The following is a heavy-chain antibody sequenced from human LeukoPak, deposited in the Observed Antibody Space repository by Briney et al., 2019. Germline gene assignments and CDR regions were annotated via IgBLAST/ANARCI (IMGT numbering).Heavy chain of an antibody. CDR1: GFTVSSNY. J-gene: IGHJ4*02. Sequence: QTGGSLRLSCAASGFTVSSNYMSWVRQAPGKGLEWVSVIYSGGSTYYADSVKGRFTISRDNSKNTLYLQMNSLRAEDTAVYYCAKTPDYSNYDPFWDYWGQGTLVTVSS. D-gene: IGHD4-11*01. CDR3: AKTPDYSNYDPFWDY. CDR2: IYSGGST. V-gene: IGHV3-53*01.